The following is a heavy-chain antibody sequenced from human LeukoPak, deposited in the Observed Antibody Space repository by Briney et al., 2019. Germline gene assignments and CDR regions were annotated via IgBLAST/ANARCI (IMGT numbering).Heavy chain of an antibody. J-gene: IGHJ5*02. CDR1: GFTFSSYG. Sequence: GGSLRLSCAASGFTFSSYGMHWVRQAPGKGLEWVAFIRSDGSNKYYADSVKGRFTISRDNSKLYLQMNSLRAEDTAVYYCARDSEGVTGTTSWFDPWGQGTLVTVSS. CDR3: ARDSEGVTGTTSWFDP. D-gene: IGHD1-7*01. V-gene: IGHV3-30*02. CDR2: IRSDGSNK.